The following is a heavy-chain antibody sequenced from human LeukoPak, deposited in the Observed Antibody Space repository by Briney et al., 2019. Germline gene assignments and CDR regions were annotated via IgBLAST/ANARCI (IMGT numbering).Heavy chain of an antibody. CDR1: GYTLTELS. CDR3: ATVRAQHSYYDFWSGYDYFDY. V-gene: IGHV1-24*01. CDR2: FDPEDGET. J-gene: IGHJ4*02. D-gene: IGHD3-3*01. Sequence: GASVKVSCKVSGYTLTELSMHWVRQAPGKGLEWMGGFDPEDGETIYAQKFQGRVTMTEDTSTDTAYMELSSLRSEDTAVYYCATVRAQHSYYDFWSGYDYFDYWGQGTLVTVSS.